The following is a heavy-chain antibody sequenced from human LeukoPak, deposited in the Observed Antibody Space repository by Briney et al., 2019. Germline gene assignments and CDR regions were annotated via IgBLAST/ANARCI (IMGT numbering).Heavy chain of an antibody. CDR1: GFTFSSYG. J-gene: IGHJ4*02. V-gene: IGHV3-30*03. CDR3: ARGRGQHTKRIDY. D-gene: IGHD6-13*01. Sequence: GGSLRLSCAASGFTFSSYGMHWVRQAPGKGLEWVAVISYDGNSKYYADSVKGRFTISRDNAKNSLYLQMNSLRAEDTAVYYCARGRGQHTKRIDYWGQGTLVTVSS. CDR2: ISYDGNSK.